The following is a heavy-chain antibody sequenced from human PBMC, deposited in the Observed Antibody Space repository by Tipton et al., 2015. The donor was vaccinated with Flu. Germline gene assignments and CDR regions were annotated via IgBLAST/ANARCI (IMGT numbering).Heavy chain of an antibody. D-gene: IGHD3-10*02. Sequence: LRLSCAVSGFSFSSGYYWGWIRQPPGRGLEWIGTIYHSGSTYYNPSLKSRLTMSVDTSKNQFSLKLSSVTAADTAVYYCARHTGDSVRGVIDYWGQGTLVTVSS. CDR2: IYHSGST. CDR3: ARHTGDSVRGVIDY. V-gene: IGHV4-38-2*01. CDR1: GFSFSSGYY. J-gene: IGHJ4*02.